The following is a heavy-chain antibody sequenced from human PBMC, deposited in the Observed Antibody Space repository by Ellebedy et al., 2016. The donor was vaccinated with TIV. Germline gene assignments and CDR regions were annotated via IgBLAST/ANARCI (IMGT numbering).Heavy chain of an antibody. CDR2: ISSSSSYI. J-gene: IGHJ6*02. CDR1: GFTFSSYS. CDR3: ARDLSRKGYSSGWYQYNYYYYGMDV. Sequence: GESLKISCAASGFTFSSYSMNWVRQAPGKGLEWVSSISSSSSYIYYADSVKGRFTISRDNAKNSLYLQMNSLRAEDTAVYYCARDLSRKGYSSGWYQYNYYYYGMDVWGQGTTVTVSS. V-gene: IGHV3-21*01. D-gene: IGHD6-19*01.